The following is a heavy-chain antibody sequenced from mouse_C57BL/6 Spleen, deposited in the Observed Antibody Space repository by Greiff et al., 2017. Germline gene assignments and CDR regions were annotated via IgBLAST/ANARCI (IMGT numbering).Heavy chain of an antibody. CDR2: IDPSDSYT. CDR3: AKSSDGYYLFAD. Sequence: VQLQQPGAELVKPGASVKLSCKASGYTFTSYWMQWVKQRPGQGLEWIGEIDPSDSYTNYNQKFKGKATLTVDTSSSTAYMQLSSLTSEDSAVYYCAKSSDGYYLFADWGQGTLVTVSA. J-gene: IGHJ3*01. V-gene: IGHV1-50*01. CDR1: GYTFTSYW. D-gene: IGHD2-3*01.